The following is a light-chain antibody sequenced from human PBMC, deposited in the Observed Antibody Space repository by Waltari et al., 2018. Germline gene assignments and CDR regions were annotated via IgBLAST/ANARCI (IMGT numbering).Light chain of an antibody. CDR1: RSNIGRNI. CDR3: AAWDDTLNGRWE. Sequence: QSVLTQPPSASANPGQRVTISCSGSRSNIGRNIVNWYQHVQGTTPKLLIYRNDQRPSGVPDRFSGSKSGTSASLAISGLRSEDEADYYCAAWDDTLNGRWEFGGGTKLTVL. CDR2: RND. V-gene: IGLV1-44*01. J-gene: IGLJ3*02.